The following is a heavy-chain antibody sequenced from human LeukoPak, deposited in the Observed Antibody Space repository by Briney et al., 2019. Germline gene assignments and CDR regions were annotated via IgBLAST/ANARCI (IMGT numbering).Heavy chain of an antibody. J-gene: IGHJ4*02. V-gene: IGHV4-34*01. CDR1: GGSFSGYY. Sequence: SETLSLTCAVYGGSFSGYYWSWIRQPPGKGLEWIGEINHSGSTNYNPSLKSRVTISVDTSKNQFSLKLSSVTAADTAVYYCARWTTVTRAFDYRGQGTLVTVSS. D-gene: IGHD4-17*01. CDR2: INHSGST. CDR3: ARWTTVTRAFDY.